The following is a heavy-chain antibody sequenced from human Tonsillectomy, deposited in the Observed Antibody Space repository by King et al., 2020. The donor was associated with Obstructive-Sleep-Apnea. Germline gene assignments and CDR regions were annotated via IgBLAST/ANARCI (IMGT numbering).Heavy chain of an antibody. Sequence: QLQESGPGLVKPSETLSLTCTVSGSSISNYYWSWIRQSPGKGLEWIGYIYYSGSTNYNPALKSRVTISVDTSKNQFSLKMTSVTAADTAVFYCARDYYGSGTHYFDYWGQGTLVTVSS. V-gene: IGHV4-59*01. D-gene: IGHD3-10*01. CDR3: ARDYYGSGTHYFDY. CDR1: GSSISNYY. CDR2: IYYSGST. J-gene: IGHJ4*02.